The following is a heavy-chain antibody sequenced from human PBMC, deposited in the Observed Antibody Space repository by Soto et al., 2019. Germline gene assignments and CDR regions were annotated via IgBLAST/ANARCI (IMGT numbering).Heavy chain of an antibody. Sequence: GGSLRLSCAASGFTFSSYAMHWVRQAPGKGLEWVAVISYDGSNKYYADSVKGRFTISRDNSKNTLYLQMNSLRAEDTAVYYCARDKIHAFWSGDNWFDPWGQGTLVTVSS. CDR1: GFTFSSYA. CDR2: ISYDGSNK. CDR3: ARDKIHAFWSGDNWFDP. V-gene: IGHV3-30-3*01. D-gene: IGHD3-3*01. J-gene: IGHJ5*02.